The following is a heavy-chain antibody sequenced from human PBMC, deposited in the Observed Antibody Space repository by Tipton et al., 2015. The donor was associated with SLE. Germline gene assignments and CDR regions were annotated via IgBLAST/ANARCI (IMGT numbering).Heavy chain of an antibody. Sequence: TLSLTCVVYGGSFSGYYWNWIRQPPGKGLEWIGTIYYSGSTYYNPSLKSRVTISVDTSKNQFSLKLSSVTAADTAGYYCARELEGVGSQQLVNWGQGTLVTVSS. CDR3: ARELEGVGSQQLVN. CDR1: GGSFSGYY. D-gene: IGHD6-13*01. CDR2: IYYSGST. V-gene: IGHV4-34*01. J-gene: IGHJ4*02.